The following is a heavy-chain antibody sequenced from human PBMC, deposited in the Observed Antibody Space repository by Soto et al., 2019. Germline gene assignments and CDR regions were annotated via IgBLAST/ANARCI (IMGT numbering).Heavy chain of an antibody. CDR2: ISSSSSFI. CDR1: GFILSDYT. Sequence: GGSLRLSCVASGFILSDYTMNWVRQAPGKGLEWVSLISSSSSFIYYPDSVKGRFTISRENEKNSLFLQMKSLRAEDAAVYYCARVGKTNSIVAPGTGGHHWGQGTLVTVSS. CDR3: ARVGKTNSIVAPGTGGHH. J-gene: IGHJ5*02. D-gene: IGHD1-1*01. V-gene: IGHV3-21*01.